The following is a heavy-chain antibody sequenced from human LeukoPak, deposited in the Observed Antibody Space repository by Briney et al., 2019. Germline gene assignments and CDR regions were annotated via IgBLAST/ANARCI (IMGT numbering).Heavy chain of an antibody. CDR1: GGTLSSYA. V-gene: IGHV1-69*05. Sequence: ASVKVSCKASGGTLSSYAISWVRQAPGQGLEWMGGIIPIFGTANYAQKFQGRVTITTDESTSTAYMELSSLRSEDTAVYYCASYGGYCSGGSCYSVRYYYMDVWGKGTTVTVSS. D-gene: IGHD2-15*01. CDR2: IIPIFGTA. CDR3: ASYGGYCSGGSCYSVRYYYMDV. J-gene: IGHJ6*03.